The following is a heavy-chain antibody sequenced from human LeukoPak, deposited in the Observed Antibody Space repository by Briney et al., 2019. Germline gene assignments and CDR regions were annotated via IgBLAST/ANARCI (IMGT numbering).Heavy chain of an antibody. CDR2: INPNSGGT. CDR1: GYTFTGYY. V-gene: IGHV1-2*02. J-gene: IGHJ6*02. CDR3: ARTGDIVVVPTVYYYYYYGMDV. D-gene: IGHD2-15*01. Sequence: ASVKVSCKASGYTFTGYYMHWVRQAPGQGLGWMGWINPNSGGTNYAQKFQGRVTMTRDTSISTAYMELSRLRSDDTAVYYCARTGDIVVVPTVYYYYYYGMDVWGQGTTVTVSS.